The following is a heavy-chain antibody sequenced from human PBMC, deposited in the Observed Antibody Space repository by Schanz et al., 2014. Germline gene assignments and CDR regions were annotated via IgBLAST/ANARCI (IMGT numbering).Heavy chain of an antibody. CDR2: ISDSGTYT. CDR3: ARGRVLES. Sequence: EVQLLESGGGLVQPGGSLRLSCAASGFTFSSYAMSWVRQAPGKGLEWLSYISDSGTYTNYADSVKGRFTISRDNAKNSLYLEMNSLRPEDTAVYYCARGRVLESWGQGTLXTVSS. J-gene: IGHJ5*02. V-gene: IGHV3-48*01. D-gene: IGHD1-1*01. CDR1: GFTFSSYA.